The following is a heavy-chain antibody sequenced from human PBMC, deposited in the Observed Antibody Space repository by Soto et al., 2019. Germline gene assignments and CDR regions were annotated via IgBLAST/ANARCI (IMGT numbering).Heavy chain of an antibody. CDR2: INAGNGNT. Sequence: ASVKVSCKVSGYTLTELSMHWVRQAPGKGLEWMGWINAGNGNTKYSQKFQGRVTITRDTSASTAYMELSSLRSEDTAVYYCAREDMDYGMDVWGQGTTVTVSS. V-gene: IGHV1-3*01. J-gene: IGHJ6*02. D-gene: IGHD2-15*01. CDR1: GYTLTELS. CDR3: AREDMDYGMDV.